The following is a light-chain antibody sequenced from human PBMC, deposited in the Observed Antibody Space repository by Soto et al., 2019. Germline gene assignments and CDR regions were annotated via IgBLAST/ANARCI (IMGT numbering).Light chain of an antibody. CDR1: QNIRNY. CDR2: GAA. Sequence: DLPITPSPSSPSASVGDRVPLTFPASQNIRNYLNWYQQKPGKAPKVLIYGAATLQSGVPSRFSGSGSGTNFTLTINSLQPEDYATYYCQQSYNIQALTFGGGTKVDIK. J-gene: IGKJ4*01. CDR3: QQSYNIQALT. V-gene: IGKV1-39*01.